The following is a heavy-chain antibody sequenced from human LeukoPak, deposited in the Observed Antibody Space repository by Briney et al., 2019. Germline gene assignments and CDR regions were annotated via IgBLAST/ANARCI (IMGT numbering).Heavy chain of an antibody. Sequence: GGSLRLSCAASGFTFSSYGMHWVRQAPGKGLEWVAVTSYDGSNKYYADSVKGRFTISRDNSKNTLYLQMNSLRAEDTAVYFCAKDRTQGSGWYLIFDYWSQGTLVTVSS. D-gene: IGHD6-19*01. CDR3: AKDRTQGSGWYLIFDY. J-gene: IGHJ4*02. V-gene: IGHV3-30*18. CDR2: TSYDGSNK. CDR1: GFTFSSYG.